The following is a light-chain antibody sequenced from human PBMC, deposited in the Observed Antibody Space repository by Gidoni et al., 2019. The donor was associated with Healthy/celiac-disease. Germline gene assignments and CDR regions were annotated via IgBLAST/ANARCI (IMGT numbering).Light chain of an antibody. J-gene: IGLJ3*02. Sequence: QSALPQPRSVSASPGPSVTISCTGTGSYVGGYNYVSWYQQHPGKAPKLMIYAVSKRPSGVPDRFSGSKSGNTASLTISGLQAEDEADYYCGSYAGSYTGVFGGGTKLTVL. CDR3: GSYAGSYTGV. CDR2: AVS. CDR1: GSYVGGYNY. V-gene: IGLV2-11*01.